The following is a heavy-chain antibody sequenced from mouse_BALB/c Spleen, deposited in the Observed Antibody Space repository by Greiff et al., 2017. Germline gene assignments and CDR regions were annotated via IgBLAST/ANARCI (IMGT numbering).Heavy chain of an antibody. CDR1: GFTFSSYA. V-gene: IGHV5-6-5*01. CDR2: ISSGGST. J-gene: IGHJ4*01. Sequence: EVHLVESGGCLVKPGGSLKLSCAASGFTFSSYAMSWVRQTPEKRLEWVASISSGGSTYYPDSVKGRFTISRDNARNILYLQMSSLRSEDTAMYYCARGGVGGAMDYWGQGTSVTVSS. CDR3: ARGGVGGAMDY. D-gene: IGHD1-1*01.